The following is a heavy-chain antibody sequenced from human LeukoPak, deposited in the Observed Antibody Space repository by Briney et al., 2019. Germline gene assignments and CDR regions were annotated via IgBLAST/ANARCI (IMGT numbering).Heavy chain of an antibody. CDR1: GGSISSSNW. V-gene: IGHV4-4*02. CDR2: IYHSGST. J-gene: IGHJ4*02. D-gene: IGHD6-19*01. CDR3: ARVSQWLEGSFDY. Sequence: SETLSLTCAVSGGSISSSNWWSWVRQPPGKGLEWIGEIYHSGSTNYNPSLKSRVTIAVDKSKNQFSLKLSSVTAADTAVYYCARVSQWLEGSFDYWGQGTLVTVSS.